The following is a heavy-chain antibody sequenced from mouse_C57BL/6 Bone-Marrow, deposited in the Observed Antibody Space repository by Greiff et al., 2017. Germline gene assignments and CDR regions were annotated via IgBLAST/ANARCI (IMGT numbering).Heavy chain of an antibody. J-gene: IGHJ1*03. Sequence: VQLQQSGAELVRPGASVKLSCTASGFNIKDYYMHWVKQRPEQGLEWIGRIDPEDGDPESAPKFQGKATMTADTSSNTAYLQLSSLTSEDTAVYYFIIYYYGSSYWYFDVWGTGTTVTVSS. CDR1: GFNIKDYY. CDR2: IDPEDGDP. D-gene: IGHD1-1*01. V-gene: IGHV14-1*01. CDR3: IIYYYGSSYWYFDV.